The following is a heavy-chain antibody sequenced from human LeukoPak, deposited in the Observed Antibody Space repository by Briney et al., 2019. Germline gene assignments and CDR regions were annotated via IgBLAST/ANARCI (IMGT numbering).Heavy chain of an antibody. CDR2: LSSDGTNK. Sequence: GGSLRLSCAASGFTFSSYAVHWVRQAPGKGLGWVAGLSSDGTNKYYADSVQGRFTISRDTSKNTLYLLMNSLRGEDTAVYYCARAFALGIRRALWFGDLLRAQGTLVTVSS. D-gene: IGHD3-10*01. CDR1: GFTFSSYA. J-gene: IGHJ4*02. CDR3: ARAFALGIRRALWFGDLL. V-gene: IGHV3-30-3*01.